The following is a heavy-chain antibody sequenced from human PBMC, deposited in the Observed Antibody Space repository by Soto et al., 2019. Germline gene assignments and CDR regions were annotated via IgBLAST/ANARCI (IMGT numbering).Heavy chain of an antibody. Sequence: QVELVQSGIGVKNPGSSVKVSCKASGDTFSNYPINWVRQAPGQGLEWMGGIIPFYDKPNYAENFLGRVTISADKFTATAYLEVSSLRSEDTAVYFCARGYRELFFYAMDVWGRGTPVIVSS. CDR1: GDTFSNYP. CDR3: ARGYRELFFYAMDV. J-gene: IGHJ6*02. D-gene: IGHD3-10*01. V-gene: IGHV1-69*06. CDR2: IIPFYDKP.